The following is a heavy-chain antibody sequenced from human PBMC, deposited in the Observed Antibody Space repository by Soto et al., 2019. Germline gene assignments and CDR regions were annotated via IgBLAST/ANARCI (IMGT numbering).Heavy chain of an antibody. CDR3: AGGVWRGYSEYYYSMDV. V-gene: IGHV1-69*13. D-gene: IGHD3-3*01. Sequence: SVKVSCKVFGGTFISYSFSWVRQAPGQGPEWMGGIIPIFGTPNYAQNFQGRVTITADGSTSTAYMELSSLRSGDTAVYYCAGGVWRGYSEYYYSMDVWGQGTTVTVSS. CDR2: IIPIFGTP. CDR1: GGTFISYS. J-gene: IGHJ6*02.